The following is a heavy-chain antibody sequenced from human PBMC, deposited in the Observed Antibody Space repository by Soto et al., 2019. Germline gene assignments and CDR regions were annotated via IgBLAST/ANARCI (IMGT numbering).Heavy chain of an antibody. J-gene: IGHJ4*02. CDR3: AKIRTTLPQRGGLPDY. D-gene: IGHD3-16*01. CDR2: ISGSGGST. CDR1: GFTFSSYA. V-gene: IGHV3-23*01. Sequence: EVQLLESGGGLVQPGGSLRLSCAASGFTFSSYAMSWVRQAPGKGLEWVSAISGSGGSTYYADSVKGRFTISRDNSKTTLYLQMNSLRAEDTAVYYCAKIRTTLPQRGGLPDYWGQGTLVTVSS.